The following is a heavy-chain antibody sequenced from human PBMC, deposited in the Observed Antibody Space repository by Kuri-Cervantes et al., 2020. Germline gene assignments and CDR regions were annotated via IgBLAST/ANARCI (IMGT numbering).Heavy chain of an antibody. CDR1: GFTFSSYG. CDR3: ARWGDTAMVREYYFDY. Sequence: GESMKISCAASGFTFSSYGMSWVRQAPGKGLEWVANIKQDGSEKYYVDSVKGRFTISSDNAKNSLYLQMNSLRAGDTAVYYCARWGDTAMVREYYFDYWGQGTLVTVSS. D-gene: IGHD5-18*01. J-gene: IGHJ4*02. CDR2: IKQDGSEK. V-gene: IGHV3-7*01.